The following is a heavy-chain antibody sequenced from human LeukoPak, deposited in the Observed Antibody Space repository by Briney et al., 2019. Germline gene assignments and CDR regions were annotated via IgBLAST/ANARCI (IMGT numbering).Heavy chain of an antibody. Sequence: PGGSLRLSCAASGFTFSSYRMNWVRQAPGKGLEWVSSISSSSSYIYYADSVKGRFTISRDNAKNSLYLQMNSLRAEDTAVYYCASSLAAAGKGTFDIWGQGTMVTVSS. CDR1: GFTFSSYR. V-gene: IGHV3-21*01. J-gene: IGHJ3*02. D-gene: IGHD6-13*01. CDR2: ISSSSSYI. CDR3: ASSLAAAGKGTFDI.